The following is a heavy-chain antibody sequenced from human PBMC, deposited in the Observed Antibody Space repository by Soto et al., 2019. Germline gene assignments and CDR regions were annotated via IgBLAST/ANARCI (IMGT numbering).Heavy chain of an antibody. CDR2: ISSSDSIR. Sequence: GGSLRLSXAASGFTFSDYYMSCIRQAPGKGLEWVSYISSSDSIRYYADSVKGRFTISRDNAKNSLYLQMNSLRAEDTAVYYCARDLGYYDSSGYFDYWGQGTLVTVSS. CDR3: ARDLGYYDSSGYFDY. V-gene: IGHV3-11*01. J-gene: IGHJ4*02. CDR1: GFTFSDYY. D-gene: IGHD3-22*01.